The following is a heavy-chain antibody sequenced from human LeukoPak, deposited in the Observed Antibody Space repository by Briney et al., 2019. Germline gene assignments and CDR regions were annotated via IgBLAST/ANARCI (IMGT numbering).Heavy chain of an antibody. D-gene: IGHD6-13*01. CDR1: GGSVTSYY. Sequence: TPSETLSLTCTVSGGSVTSYYCNWVRQPPGRGLEWIGFIYYSGGTNYNPSLESRVTISLDTAKNQFSLKLRSVTAENTAVYYCATTGATSPSSASWFNIEYWGQGTLVPVSS. CDR2: IYYSGGT. V-gene: IGHV4-59*08. J-gene: IGHJ4*02. CDR3: ATTGATSPSSASWFNIEY.